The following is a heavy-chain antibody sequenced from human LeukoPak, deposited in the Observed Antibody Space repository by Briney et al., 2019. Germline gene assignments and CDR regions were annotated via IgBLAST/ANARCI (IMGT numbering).Heavy chain of an antibody. J-gene: IGHJ4*02. Sequence: SETLSLTCTVSGGSISSYYWSWIRQPPGKGLEWIGYIYYSGSTNYNPSLKSRVTLSVDTSKNQFSLKLSSVTAADTAVYYCARARGSSWYRGEGYFDYWGQGTLVTVSS. CDR3: ARARGSSWYRGEGYFDY. V-gene: IGHV4-59*01. CDR1: GGSISSYY. D-gene: IGHD6-13*01. CDR2: IYYSGST.